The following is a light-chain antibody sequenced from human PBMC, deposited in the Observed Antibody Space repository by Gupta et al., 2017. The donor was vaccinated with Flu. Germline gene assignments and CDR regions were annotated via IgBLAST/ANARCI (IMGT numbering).Light chain of an antibody. CDR3: HHYGTSPYT. J-gene: IGKJ2*01. Sequence: AGESVNRNHLAWYQQKPGQAPRLLIYGTSNRAPGIPDRFSGGGSGTDFTLTINRLEPEDSAVFYCHHYGTSPYTFGQGTNLEIK. CDR1: ESVNRNH. CDR2: GTS. V-gene: IGKV3-20*01.